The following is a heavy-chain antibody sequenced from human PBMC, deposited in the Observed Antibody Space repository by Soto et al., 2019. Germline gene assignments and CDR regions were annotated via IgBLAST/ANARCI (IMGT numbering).Heavy chain of an antibody. V-gene: IGHV3-33*01. CDR2: IWSDGTNE. J-gene: IGHJ4*02. CDR3: AREGVGTAMAAFDY. CDR1: GFTFGSFG. Sequence: QVQLVESGGGVVQPGRSLRLSCAASGFTFGSFGMHWVRQARGKGLEWVAAIWSDGTNEYYGDSLKGRFSISRDNSKNTLYLQMDSLRAEDTAVYYCAREGVGTAMAAFDYWGQGTLVTVSS. D-gene: IGHD2-2*01.